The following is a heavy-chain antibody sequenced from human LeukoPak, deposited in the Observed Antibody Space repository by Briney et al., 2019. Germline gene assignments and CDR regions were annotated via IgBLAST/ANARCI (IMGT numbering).Heavy chain of an antibody. CDR1: GGSINSSSYY. CDR2: IYHSGYT. J-gene: IGHJ4*02. D-gene: IGHD3-10*01. Sequence: SETLSLTCTVSGGSINSSSYYWGWIRQPPGKALEWIGSIYHSGYTYYNPSLKSRVTISVDTSKNQFSLKLSSVTAADAAVYYCARSSMFRGVTVDYWGQGTLVTVSS. CDR3: ARSSMFRGVTVDY. V-gene: IGHV4-39*01.